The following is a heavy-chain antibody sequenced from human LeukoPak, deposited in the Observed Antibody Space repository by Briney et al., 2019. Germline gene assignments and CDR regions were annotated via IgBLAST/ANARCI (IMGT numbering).Heavy chain of an antibody. V-gene: IGHV3-53*01. J-gene: IGHJ3*02. D-gene: IGHD1-26*01. CDR3: ARKQWELGAFDI. Sequence: SGGTLRLSCAASGFTVSSNYMSWVRQAPGKGLEWVSVIYSGGSTYYADSVKGRFTISRDNSKNTLYLQMNSLRAEDTAVYYCARKQWELGAFDIWGQGTMVTVSS. CDR2: IYSGGST. CDR1: GFTVSSNY.